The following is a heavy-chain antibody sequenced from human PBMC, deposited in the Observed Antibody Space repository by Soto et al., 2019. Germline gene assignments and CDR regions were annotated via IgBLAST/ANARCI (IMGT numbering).Heavy chain of an antibody. V-gene: IGHV3-23*01. J-gene: IGHJ4*02. CDR1: GFTFNTYA. D-gene: IGHD3-10*01. Sequence: EVQLLESGGGLVQPGGTLRLSCAASGFTFNTYAMTWVRQAPGKGLEWVSGISGRGGNTYYADSVKGRFTISRDNSKNTLYLQMHSLRAEDTAVYYCAKLEGLLWFGEARLGFDYWGQGTLVTVSS. CDR2: ISGRGGNT. CDR3: AKLEGLLWFGEARLGFDY.